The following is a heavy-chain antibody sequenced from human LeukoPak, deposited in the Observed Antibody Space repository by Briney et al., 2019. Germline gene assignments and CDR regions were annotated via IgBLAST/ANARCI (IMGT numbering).Heavy chain of an antibody. V-gene: IGHV3-23*01. Sequence: HPGRSLRLSCAASGFTSSSHAMSWVRQAPGKGLEWVSTISGGGDYTYYADSVKGRFTISRDSSKNALYLQMNSLRAEDTAVYYCAKGPSSGPPYYFDYWGQGTLVTVSS. CDR2: ISGGGDYT. CDR1: GFTSSSHA. J-gene: IGHJ4*02. CDR3: AKGPSSGPPYYFDY. D-gene: IGHD5-12*01.